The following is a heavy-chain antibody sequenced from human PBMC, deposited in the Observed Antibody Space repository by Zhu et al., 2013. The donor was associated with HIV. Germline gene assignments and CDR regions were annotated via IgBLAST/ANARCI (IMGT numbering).Heavy chain of an antibody. CDR2: IIPIFGTA. CDR1: GGTFSSYA. J-gene: IGHJ4*02. V-gene: IGHV1-69*06. D-gene: IGHD6-19*01. Sequence: QVQLVQSGAEVKKPGSSVKVSCKASGGTFSSYAISWVRQAPGQGLEWMGGIIPIFGTANYAQKFQGRVTITADKSTSTAYMELSSLRSEDTAVYYCARGDSGYDLYSSGWKFDYWGQGTLVTVSS. CDR3: ARGDSGYDLYSSGWKFDY.